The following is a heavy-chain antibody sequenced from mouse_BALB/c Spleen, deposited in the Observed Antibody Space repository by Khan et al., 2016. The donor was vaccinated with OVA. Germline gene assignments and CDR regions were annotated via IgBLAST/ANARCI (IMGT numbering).Heavy chain of an antibody. D-gene: IGHD2-2*01. Sequence: QVQLQQPGAELVKPGASVKLSCKASGYTFTSYYMYWVKQRPGQGLEWIGEINPSNGGTNFNEKFKSKATLTVDKSSSTAYMQLSSLTSEDSAVYYWTRSGYGSFAYWGQGTLVTVSA. CDR1: GYTFTSYY. CDR2: INPSNGGT. CDR3: TRSGYGSFAY. V-gene: IGHV1S81*02. J-gene: IGHJ3*01.